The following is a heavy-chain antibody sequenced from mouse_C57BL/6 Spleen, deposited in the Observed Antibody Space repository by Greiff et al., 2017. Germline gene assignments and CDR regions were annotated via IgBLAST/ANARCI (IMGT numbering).Heavy chain of an antibody. D-gene: IGHD3-2*02. V-gene: IGHV1-85*01. Sequence: QVQLKESGPELVKPGASVKLSCKASGYTFTSYDINWVKQRPGQGLEWIGWIYPRDGSTKYNEKFKGKATLTVDTSSSTAYMELHSLTSEDSAVYFCARSDPHQLRLFDYWGQGTTLTVSS. CDR1: GYTFTSYD. CDR3: ARSDPHQLRLFDY. CDR2: IYPRDGST. J-gene: IGHJ2*01.